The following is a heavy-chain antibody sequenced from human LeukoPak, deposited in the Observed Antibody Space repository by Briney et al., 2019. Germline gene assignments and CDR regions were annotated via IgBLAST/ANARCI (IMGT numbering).Heavy chain of an antibody. CDR1: GYTFTGYY. CDR2: INPNSGGT. J-gene: IGHJ4*02. D-gene: IGHD7-27*01. Sequence: ASVKVSCKASGYTFTGYYMHWVRQATGQGLEWMGWINPNSGGTNYAQKFQGRVTMTRDTSISTAYMELSRLRSDDTAVYYCARHRLNWGYFDYWGQGTLVTVSS. CDR3: ARHRLNWGYFDY. V-gene: IGHV1-2*02.